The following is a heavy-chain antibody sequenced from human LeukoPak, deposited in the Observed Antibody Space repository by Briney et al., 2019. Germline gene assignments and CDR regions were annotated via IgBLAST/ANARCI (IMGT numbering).Heavy chain of an antibody. J-gene: IGHJ4*02. CDR1: GGSISSSSHY. CDR2: IYSSGST. V-gene: IGHV4-39*01. CDR3: ARHHSGTWLADY. D-gene: IGHD5-12*01. Sequence: SETLSLTCTVSGGSISSSSHYWGWIRQPPGKGLEWIGSIYSSGSTYYNPSLKNRVTISVDTSKNQFSLRLSSVTAADTAVYYCARHHSGTWLADYWGQGTLVTVSS.